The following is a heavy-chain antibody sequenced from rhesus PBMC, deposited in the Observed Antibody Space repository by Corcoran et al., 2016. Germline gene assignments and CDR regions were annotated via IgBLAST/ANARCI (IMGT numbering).Heavy chain of an antibody. V-gene: IGHV3S43*01. D-gene: IGHD3-9*01. CDR3: AKDSTRMITVTIYDAFDF. CDR2: ISSGGSI. Sequence: EVQLVESGGGVVQPGGSLRLSCAAPGVTSGNSDLIWIRKAPGKGLEWVSYISSGGSIYYSDSVKGRYTSARDNAKNTLYLQMSRLRVEDTAVYYCAKDSTRMITVTIYDAFDFWGQGLRVTVSS. J-gene: IGHJ3*01. CDR1: GVTSGNSD.